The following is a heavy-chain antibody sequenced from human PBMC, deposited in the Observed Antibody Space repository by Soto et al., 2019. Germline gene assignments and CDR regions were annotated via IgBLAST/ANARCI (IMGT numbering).Heavy chain of an antibody. CDR2: VHYSGST. V-gene: IGHV4-59*01. J-gene: IGHJ4*02. CDR3: ARIPYSSASFDY. Sequence: SETLSLTCTVSGDSISSYYWSWIRQSPGKGLEWIGSVHYSGSTTYHPSLKSRVTISVDTSKNQFSLRLRSVTAADTAVYYCARIPYSSASFDYWGQGNLVTVSS. D-gene: IGHD6-19*01. CDR1: GDSISSYY.